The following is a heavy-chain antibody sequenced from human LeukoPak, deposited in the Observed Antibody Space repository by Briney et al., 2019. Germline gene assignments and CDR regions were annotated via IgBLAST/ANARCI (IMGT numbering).Heavy chain of an antibody. J-gene: IGHJ5*02. V-gene: IGHV1-46*01. CDR1: GYTFTSYY. CDR2: INPSGGST. D-gene: IGHD5-24*01. CDR3: ARDRVLATISNWFDP. Sequence: GASVKVSCKASGYTFTSYYMHWVRQAPGQGLEWMGIINPSGGSTSYAQKFQGRVTMTRDTSTSTVYMQLSSLRSEDTAIYCCARDRVLATISNWFDPWGQGTLVTVSS.